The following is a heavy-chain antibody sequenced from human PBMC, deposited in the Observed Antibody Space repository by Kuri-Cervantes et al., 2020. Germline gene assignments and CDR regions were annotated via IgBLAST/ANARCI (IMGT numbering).Heavy chain of an antibody. V-gene: IGHV4-39*01. Sequence: SETLSLTCTVSGGSISSSSYYWGWIRQPPGTGLEWIGEINHSGSTNYNPSLKSRGTISVDTSKNQFSLKLSSVTAADTAVYYCARPSSFDWFDPWGQGTLVTVSS. D-gene: IGHD2/OR15-2a*01. CDR1: GGSISSSSYY. J-gene: IGHJ5*02. CDR3: ARPSSFDWFDP. CDR2: INHSGST.